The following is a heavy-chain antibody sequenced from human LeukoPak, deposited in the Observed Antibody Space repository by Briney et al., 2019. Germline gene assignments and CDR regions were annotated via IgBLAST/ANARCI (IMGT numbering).Heavy chain of an antibody. D-gene: IGHD3-22*01. CDR3: ARHAYYYDSSGYYYYLDY. Sequence: SETLSLTCTVSGDSISSTSYYWGWIRQPPGKGLEWIGSVYYSGTTYSNPSLKSRVTMSVDTSKNQFSLKLSSVTAADTAVYYCARHAYYYDSSGYYYYLDYWGQGTLVTVSS. CDR2: VYYSGTT. V-gene: IGHV4-39*01. CDR1: GDSISSTSYY. J-gene: IGHJ4*02.